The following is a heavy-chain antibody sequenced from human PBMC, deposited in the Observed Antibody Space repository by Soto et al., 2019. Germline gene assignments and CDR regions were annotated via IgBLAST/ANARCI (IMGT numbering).Heavy chain of an antibody. D-gene: IGHD2-21*01. CDR2: ISYDGSNE. J-gene: IGHJ3*02. CDR3: ARDPIPRVHLWPPGALDI. Sequence: QAQLVESGGGVVQPGRSLRLSCAASGFSFSSNAMHWVRQAPGKGLEWVAIISYDGSNEYYADSVKGRFFISRDNSKNTLFLQMTSLIPEDTAVYFCARDPIPRVHLWPPGALDIWGQGTEVTVS. CDR1: GFSFSSNA. V-gene: IGHV3-30*19.